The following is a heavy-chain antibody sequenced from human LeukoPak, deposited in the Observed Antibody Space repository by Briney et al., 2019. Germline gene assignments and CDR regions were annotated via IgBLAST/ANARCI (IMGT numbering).Heavy chain of an antibody. J-gene: IGHJ3*02. V-gene: IGHV1-69*05. CDR1: GGTFSSYA. Sequence: GASVKVSCKASGGTFSSYAISWVRQAPGQGLEWMGEIIPIFGTANYAQKFQGRVTITTDESTSTAYMELSSLRSEDTAVYYCASADSSGYYGDAFDIWGQGTMVTVSS. D-gene: IGHD3-22*01. CDR2: IIPIFGTA. CDR3: ASADSSGYYGDAFDI.